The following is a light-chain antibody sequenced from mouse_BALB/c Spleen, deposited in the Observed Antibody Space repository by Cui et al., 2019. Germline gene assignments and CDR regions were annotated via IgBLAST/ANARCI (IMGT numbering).Light chain of an antibody. CDR1: QSIGTS. CDR2: YAS. J-gene: IGKJ4*01. V-gene: IGKV5-48*01. Sequence: DILLTQSPAILSVSPGERVSFSCRASQSIGTSIHWYQQRTNGSPRLLIKYASESISGIPSRFSGSGSGTDFTLSINSVESEDIADYYCQQGNSWPTVTFGSGTKLEIK. CDR3: QQGNSWPTVT.